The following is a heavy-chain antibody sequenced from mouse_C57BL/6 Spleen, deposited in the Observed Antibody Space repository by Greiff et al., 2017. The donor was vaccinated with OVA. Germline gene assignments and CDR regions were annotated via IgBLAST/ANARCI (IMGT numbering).Heavy chain of an antibody. CDR1: GYAFSSYW. Sequence: QVQLQQSGAELVKPGASVKISCKASGYAFSSYWLNWVKQRPGKGLEWIGQIYPGDGDTNYNGKFKGTATLTADKSSRTAYMQLSSLTSEESAVYFCARQNWDVRGYAMDDWGQGTSVTVSS. CDR3: ARQNWDVRGYAMDD. J-gene: IGHJ4*01. V-gene: IGHV1-80*01. CDR2: IYPGDGDT. D-gene: IGHD4-1*01.